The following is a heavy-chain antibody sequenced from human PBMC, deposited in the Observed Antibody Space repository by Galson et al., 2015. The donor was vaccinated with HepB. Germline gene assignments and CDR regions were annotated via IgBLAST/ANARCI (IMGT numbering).Heavy chain of an antibody. J-gene: IGHJ4*02. CDR1: GFTVSRDY. D-gene: IGHD1-26*01. CDR2: VYRDGST. Sequence: CAVSGFTVSRDYLGWVRQAPGKGLEWVSVVYRDGSTYYTDSVKDRFTISRDNFKNTLYLQMNSLRAEDTAVYYCARVGEWGLPSPDWGQGTLVTVSS. CDR3: ARVGEWGLPSPD. V-gene: IGHV3-53*01.